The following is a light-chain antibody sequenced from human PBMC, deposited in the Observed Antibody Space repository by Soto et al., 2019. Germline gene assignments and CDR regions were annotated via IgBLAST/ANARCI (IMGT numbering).Light chain of an antibody. Sequence: EIVLTQSPATLSFSPGERATLSCRASQSVDKYLVWYQQKPGQAPRLLIYDASSRATGIPARFSGSGSGTDFTLTITSLEPEDIAVYYCQQRTNWPLTFGGGTKLEIK. CDR1: QSVDKY. J-gene: IGKJ4*01. CDR2: DAS. V-gene: IGKV3-11*01. CDR3: QQRTNWPLT.